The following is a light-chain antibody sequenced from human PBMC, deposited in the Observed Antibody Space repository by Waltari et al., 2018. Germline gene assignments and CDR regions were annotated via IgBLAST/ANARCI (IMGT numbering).Light chain of an antibody. Sequence: QMTQSPSSLSASIGDRVTITCRASQTISTYLNWYQHKPGKAPKLLISAASTLQSGVPSRFSGSGSGTDFTLTISSLQPEDFATYYCQQSYSNLPFTFGPGTKVDIK. CDR3: QQSYSNLPFT. CDR1: QTISTY. V-gene: IGKV1-39*01. CDR2: AAS. J-gene: IGKJ3*01.